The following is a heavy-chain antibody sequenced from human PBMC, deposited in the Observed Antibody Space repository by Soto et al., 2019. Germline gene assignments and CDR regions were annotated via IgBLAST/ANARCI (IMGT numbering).Heavy chain of an antibody. V-gene: IGHV3-21*01. Sequence: GGSLRLSCATSGFTFRIYAMNWVRQAPGKGLEWVSSISISGTYLHYADSVEGRFTISRDDAKNSVYLQMNSLSPDDTAVYYCAREGNYHEFWGQGTLVTAPQ. CDR1: GFTFRIYA. D-gene: IGHD3-10*01. CDR3: AREGNYHEF. J-gene: IGHJ4*02. CDR2: ISISGTYL.